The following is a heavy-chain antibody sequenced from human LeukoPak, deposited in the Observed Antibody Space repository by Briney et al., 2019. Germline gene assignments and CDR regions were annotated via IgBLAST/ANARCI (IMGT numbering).Heavy chain of an antibody. D-gene: IGHD6-13*01. CDR1: GYTFTSYY. CDR3: ARGFRGRAAAGRTGVFGGHNWFDP. J-gene: IGHJ5*02. V-gene: IGHV1-46*01. Sequence: GASVKVSCKASGYTFTSYYMHWVRQAPGQGLEWMGIINPSGGSTSYAQKFQGRVTMTRNTSISTAYMELSSLRSEDTAVYYCARGFRGRAAAGRTGVFGGHNWFDPWGQGTLVTVSS. CDR2: INPSGGST.